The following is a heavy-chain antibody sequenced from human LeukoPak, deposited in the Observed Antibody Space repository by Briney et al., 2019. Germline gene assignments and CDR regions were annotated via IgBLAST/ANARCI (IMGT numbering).Heavy chain of an antibody. V-gene: IGHV3-11*03. CDR2: ISSSSSYR. CDR1: GIPFSDYY. J-gene: IGHJ4*02. Sequence: GGSLRLSCVVSGIPFSDYYMNWIRQAPGKGLEWISYISSSSSYRDYAAPVKGRFTISRDNAKNVLYLQMNSLRVEDTAVYYCAAGTAADYWGLGTLVAVSS. CDR3: AAGTAADY. D-gene: IGHD6-13*01.